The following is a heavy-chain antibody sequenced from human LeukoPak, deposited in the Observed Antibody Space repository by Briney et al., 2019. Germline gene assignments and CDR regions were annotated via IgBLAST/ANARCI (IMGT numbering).Heavy chain of an antibody. D-gene: IGHD1-26*01. CDR3: ARGGSYHGGIDY. V-gene: IGHV1-2*02. Sequence: ASVKVSCKASGYTFTGYYMHWVRQAPGQGLEWIGWINPNSGGTNYAQKFQGRVTMTRDTSISTAYMDLSRLRSDDTAVYYCARGGSYHGGIDYWGQGTLVTVSS. CDR2: INPNSGGT. J-gene: IGHJ4*02. CDR1: GYTFTGYY.